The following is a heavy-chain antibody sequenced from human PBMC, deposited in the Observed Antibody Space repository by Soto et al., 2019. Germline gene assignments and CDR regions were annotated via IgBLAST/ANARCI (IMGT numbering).Heavy chain of an antibody. CDR2: IYPGDSDT. J-gene: IGHJ6*02. Sequence: GESLKISCKGSGYSFTSYWIGWVRQMPGKGLEWMGIIYPGDSDTRYSPSFQGQVTISADKSISTAYLQWSSLKASDTAMYYCARYRHEIAAAAYYYYSGMDVWGQGTTVTVSS. CDR3: ARYRHEIAAAAYYYYSGMDV. CDR1: GYSFTSYW. V-gene: IGHV5-51*01. D-gene: IGHD6-13*01.